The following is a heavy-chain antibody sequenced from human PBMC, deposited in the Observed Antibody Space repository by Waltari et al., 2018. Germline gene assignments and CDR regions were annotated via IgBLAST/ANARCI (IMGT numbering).Heavy chain of an antibody. CDR2: LIPIFGTA. Sequence: QVQLVQSGAEVKKPGSSVKVSCKASGGTFSSYAISWVRQAPGHGLEWMGGLIPIFGTANNAKKFQGRVTITTDESTSTAYMELSSLRSEDTAVYYCARGDYSNSYYGMDVWGQGTTVTVSS. CDR3: ARGDYSNSYYGMDV. J-gene: IGHJ6*02. D-gene: IGHD4-4*01. V-gene: IGHV1-69*05. CDR1: GGTFSSYA.